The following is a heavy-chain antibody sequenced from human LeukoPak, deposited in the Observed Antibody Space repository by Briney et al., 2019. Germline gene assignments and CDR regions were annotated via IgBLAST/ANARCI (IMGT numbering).Heavy chain of an antibody. CDR3: AKVHRQWLHFDY. V-gene: IGHV3-23*01. J-gene: IGHJ4*02. D-gene: IGHD6-19*01. Sequence: GGSLRLSCAASGFSFSNHAMSWVRQAPGKGLEWVSAISGSGGSTYYADSVKGRFTISRDNSKNTLYLQMNSLRAEDTAVYYCAKVHRQWLHFDYWGQGTLVTVSS. CDR1: GFSFSNHA. CDR2: ISGSGGST.